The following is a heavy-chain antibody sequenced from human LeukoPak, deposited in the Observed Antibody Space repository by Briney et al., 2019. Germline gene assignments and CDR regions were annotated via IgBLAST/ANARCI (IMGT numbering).Heavy chain of an antibody. D-gene: IGHD6-6*01. CDR2: INHSGST. V-gene: IGHV4-34*01. CDR3: ARGGLAARPQREAFDI. J-gene: IGHJ3*02. CDR1: GGSFSGYY. Sequence: TSETLSLTCAVYGGSFSGYYWSWLRQPPGKGLEWLGEINHSGSTNYNPSLKSRVTISVDTSKNQFSLKLSSVTAADTAVYYCARGGLAARPQREAFDIWGQGTMVTVSS.